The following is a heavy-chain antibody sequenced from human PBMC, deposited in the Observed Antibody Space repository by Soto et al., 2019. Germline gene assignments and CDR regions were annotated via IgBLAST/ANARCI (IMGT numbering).Heavy chain of an antibody. CDR1: GGSFSDYY. Sequence: PSETLSLTCAVHGGSFSDYYWSWIRQPPGKGLEWIGEINYSGRTNYNPSLKSRVTISVDTSKNQFPLTLSSMTAADTAVYYCARTGPLLAYWVKGISVPVSS. V-gene: IGHV4-34*01. J-gene: IGHJ4*02. CDR3: ARTGPLLAY. CDR2: INYSGRT.